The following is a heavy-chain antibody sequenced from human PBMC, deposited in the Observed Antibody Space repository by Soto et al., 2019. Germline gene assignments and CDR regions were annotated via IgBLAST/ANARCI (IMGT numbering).Heavy chain of an antibody. J-gene: IGHJ5*02. CDR2: ISYDGSNK. D-gene: IGHD2-15*01. CDR3: AVRDIGVVVAATTQTNRFVR. CDR1: GFTFSSYG. Sequence: PGGSLRLSCSASGFTFSSYGMHWVRQAPGKGLEWVAVISYDGSNKYYADSVKGRFTTSRDNSKNTLYLQMNSLRAEDTAVYYWAVRDIGVVVAATTQTNRFVRWGQGTLVTVSS. V-gene: IGHV3-30*03.